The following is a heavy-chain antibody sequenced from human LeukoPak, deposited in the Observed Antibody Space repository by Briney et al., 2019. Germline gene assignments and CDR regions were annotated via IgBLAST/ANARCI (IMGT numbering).Heavy chain of an antibody. J-gene: IGHJ4*02. D-gene: IGHD3-10*01. V-gene: IGHV3-23*01. CDR1: GFTFSTYG. CDR3: AKESSLLRGPTVIYYFDF. CDR2: ISGGGGST. Sequence: GGSLRLSCAASGFTFSTYGMSWVRQAPGKGLEWVSSISGGGGSTYYADSVKGRFTISRDNSKNTLYLQMNSLRAEDTAIYYCAKESSLLRGPTVIYYFDFWGQGTLVTVSS.